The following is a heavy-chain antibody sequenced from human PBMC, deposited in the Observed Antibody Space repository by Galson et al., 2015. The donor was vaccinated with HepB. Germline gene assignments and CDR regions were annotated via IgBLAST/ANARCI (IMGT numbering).Heavy chain of an antibody. Sequence: QSGAEVKKPGESLKISCNASGYTFTSYGISWVRQAPGQGLEWMGWISAYNGNTNYAQKFQGILTMTTDTSTSTAYMELRGLTSDDTAVYYCARDPRLGRSGSYSPAGSFDYWGQGSLVTVSS. CDR3: ARDPRLGRSGSYSPAGSFDY. D-gene: IGHD6-19*01. V-gene: IGHV1-18*01. J-gene: IGHJ4*02. CDR2: ISAYNGNT. CDR1: GYTFTSYG.